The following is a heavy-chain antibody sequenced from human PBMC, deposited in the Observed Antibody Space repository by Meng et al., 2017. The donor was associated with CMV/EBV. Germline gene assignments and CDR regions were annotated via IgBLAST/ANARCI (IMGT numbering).Heavy chain of an antibody. D-gene: IGHD6-25*01. CDR1: GYTFTSYY. V-gene: IGHV1-46*01. CDR3: ARVTYSSALGIYYFDY. J-gene: IGHJ4*02. CDR2: INPSGGST. Sequence: ASVKVSCKASGYTFTSYYMHWVRQAPGQGLEWMGIINPSGGSTSYAQKFQGRVTMTRDTSTSTVYMELSSLRSEDTAVYYCARVTYSSALGIYYFDYWGQGTLVTVSS.